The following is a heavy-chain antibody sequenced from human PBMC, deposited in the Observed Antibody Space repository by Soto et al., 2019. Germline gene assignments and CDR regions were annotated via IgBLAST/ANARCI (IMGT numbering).Heavy chain of an antibody. J-gene: IGHJ6*01. CDR2: ISYDGSNK. Sequence: QVQLVESGGGVVQPGRSLRLSCAASGFTFSSYAMHWVRQAPGKGLEWVAVISYDGSNKYYADSVKGRFTISRDNSKNTLYLQMNSLRAEDTAVDYCARDGRVVDTGMDVW. V-gene: IGHV3-30-3*01. CDR1: GFTFSSYA. CDR3: ARDGRVVDTGMDV. D-gene: IGHD5-18*01.